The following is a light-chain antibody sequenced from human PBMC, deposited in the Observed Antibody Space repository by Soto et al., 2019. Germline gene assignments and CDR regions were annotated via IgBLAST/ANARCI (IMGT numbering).Light chain of an antibody. CDR3: QRYDNLPPFT. CDR2: GAS. Sequence: DIQMTQSPSSLSASVGDRVTITCQASQDIRKYLNWYQQKPGRAPKLLIYGASNLETGVPSRFSGSGYGTDLIFTISSLQPEDVATDYCQRYDNLPPFTFGPRTKVAIK. J-gene: IGKJ3*01. CDR1: QDIRKY. V-gene: IGKV1-33*01.